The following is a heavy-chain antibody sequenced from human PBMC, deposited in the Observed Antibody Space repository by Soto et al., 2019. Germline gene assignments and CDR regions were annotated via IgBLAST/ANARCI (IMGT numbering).Heavy chain of an antibody. V-gene: IGHV3-48*03. CDR1: GFTFSTYE. J-gene: IGHJ5*02. CDR3: ARFFGPGVYSTYASNWFDP. CDR2: ISSSSSTI. D-gene: IGHD4-4*01. Sequence: GGSLRLSCVASGFTFSTYEMNWVRQAPGKGLEWVSYISSSSSTIYYADSVKGRFTISRDNAKSSLYLQMNSLRAEDTAVYYCARFFGPGVYSTYASNWFDPWGQGTLVTVYS.